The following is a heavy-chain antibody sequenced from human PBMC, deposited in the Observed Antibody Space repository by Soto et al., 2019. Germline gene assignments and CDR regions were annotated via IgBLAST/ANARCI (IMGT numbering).Heavy chain of an antibody. CDR1: GFTFSNAW. CDR2: IKSKTDGGTT. CDR3: PASTDLPLRGHY. D-gene: IGHD2-2*01. Sequence: EVQLVESGGGLVKPGGSLRLSCAASGFTFSNAWMNWVRQAPGKGLEWVGRIKSKTDGGTTDYAAPVKGRFTISRDDSKNTLYLQMNSLKTEDTAVYYCPASTDLPLRGHYWGQGTLVTVSS. J-gene: IGHJ4*02. V-gene: IGHV3-15*07.